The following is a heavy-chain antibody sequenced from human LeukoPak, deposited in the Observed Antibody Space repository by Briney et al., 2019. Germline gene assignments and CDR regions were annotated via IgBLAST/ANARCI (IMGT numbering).Heavy chain of an antibody. V-gene: IGHV4-39*01. J-gene: IGHJ4*02. CDR1: GGSIISSSYY. CDR2: IYYSGST. CDR3: ARQQAPAGNDLFDY. D-gene: IGHD6-13*01. Sequence: SETLSLTCTVSGGSIISSSYYWGWIRQPPGKGLEWIGSIYYSGSTYYNPSLKSRVTISVDTSKNQFSLKLSSVTAADTAVYYCARQQAPAGNDLFDYWGQGTLVTVSS.